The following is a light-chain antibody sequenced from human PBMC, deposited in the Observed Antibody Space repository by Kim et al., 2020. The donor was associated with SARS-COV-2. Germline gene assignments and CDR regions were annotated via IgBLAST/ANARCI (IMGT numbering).Light chain of an antibody. CDR1: SLRSYY. CDR3: NSRDSSGNPVV. CDR2: GKN. J-gene: IGLJ2*01. Sequence: SSELTQDPAVSVALGQTVRITCQGDSLRSYYASWYQQKPGQAPVLVIYGKNNRPSGIPDRFSGSSSGNTASLTFTGAQAEDEADYYCNSRDSSGNPVVFG. V-gene: IGLV3-19*01.